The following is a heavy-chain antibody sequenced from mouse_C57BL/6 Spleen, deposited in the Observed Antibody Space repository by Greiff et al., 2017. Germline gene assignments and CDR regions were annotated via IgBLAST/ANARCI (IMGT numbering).Heavy chain of an antibody. V-gene: IGHV5-17*01. J-gene: IGHJ2*01. CDR1: GFTFSDYG. CDR2: ISSGSSTI. Sequence: EVKLVESGGGLVKPGGSLKLSCAASGFTFSDYGMHWVRQAPEKGLEWVAYISSGSSTIYYADTVKGRFTISRDNAKNTLFLQMTSLRSEDTAMYYCARPLLRGSSPPFDYWGQGTTLTVSS. D-gene: IGHD1-1*01. CDR3: ARPLLRGSSPPFDY.